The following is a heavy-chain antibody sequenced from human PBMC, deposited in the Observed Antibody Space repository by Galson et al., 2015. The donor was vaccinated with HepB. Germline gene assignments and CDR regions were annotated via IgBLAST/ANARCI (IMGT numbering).Heavy chain of an antibody. V-gene: IGHV3-48*02. CDR1: GFTFSSYS. CDR2: ISSSSSTI. Sequence: SLRLSCAASGFTFSSYSMNWVRQAPGKGLEWVSYISSSSSTIYYADSVKGRFTISRDNAKNSLYLQMNSLRDEDTAVYYCARDTQSQRFLEWQPWYYYYGMDVWGQGTTVTVSS. J-gene: IGHJ6*02. CDR3: ARDTQSQRFLEWQPWYYYYGMDV. D-gene: IGHD3-3*01.